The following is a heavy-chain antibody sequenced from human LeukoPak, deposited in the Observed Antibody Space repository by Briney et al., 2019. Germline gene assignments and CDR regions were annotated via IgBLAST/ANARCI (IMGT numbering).Heavy chain of an antibody. CDR2: ISSNGGST. CDR3: AREEWFGDTVRYGMDV. V-gene: IGHV3-64*01. D-gene: IGHD3-10*01. J-gene: IGHJ6*02. Sequence: GGSLRLSCAASGFTFSSYAMHWVRQAPGKGLEYVSAISSNGGSTYYANSVKGRFTISRDNSKNTLYLQMGSLRAEDMAVYYCAREEWFGDTVRYGMDVWGQGTTVTVSS. CDR1: GFTFSSYA.